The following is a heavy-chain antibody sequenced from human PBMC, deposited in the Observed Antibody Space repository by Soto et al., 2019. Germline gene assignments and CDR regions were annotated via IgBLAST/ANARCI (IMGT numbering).Heavy chain of an antibody. CDR3: ARMAGSSSIYYYYYMDV. V-gene: IGHV1-8*02. J-gene: IGHJ6*03. CDR1: GYTFTSYD. Sequence: ASVKVSCKASGYTFTSYDTNWVRQATGQGLEWMGWMNPNSGNTGYAQKFQGRVTMTWNTSISTAYMELSSLRSEDTAVYYCARMAGSSSIYYYYYMDVWGKATTVTVSS. D-gene: IGHD6-6*01. CDR2: MNPNSGNT.